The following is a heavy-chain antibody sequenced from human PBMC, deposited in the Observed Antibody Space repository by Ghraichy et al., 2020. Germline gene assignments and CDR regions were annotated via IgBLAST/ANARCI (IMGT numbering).Heavy chain of an antibody. CDR1: GFTFSSYW. CDR3: ARDWGSGWNDFSGWNDF. V-gene: IGHV3-7*01. J-gene: IGHJ4*02. D-gene: IGHD6-19*01. CDR2: IKQDGSAK. Sequence: LSLTCAASGFTFSSYWMSWVRQAPGKGLEWVANIKQDGSAKYYVDSVKGRFTVSRDNAMNSQYLQMNNLTAEDTAIYYCARDWGSGWNDFSGWNDFWGQGTLVTVSS.